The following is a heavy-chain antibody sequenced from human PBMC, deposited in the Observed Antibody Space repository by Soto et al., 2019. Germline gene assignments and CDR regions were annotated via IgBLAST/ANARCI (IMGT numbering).Heavy chain of an antibody. CDR2: INAGNGNT. CDR1: GYTFTSYA. V-gene: IGHV1-3*01. D-gene: IGHD5-18*01. Sequence: QVQLVQSGAEVKKPGASVKVSCKASGYTFTSYAMHWVRQAPGQRLEWMGWINAGNGNTKYSQKFQGRVTITRDTSAGTAYMELCSLGSKYTAVYYSARMGYLQGLSLYHLGQGALVTVSS. CDR3: ARMGYLQGLSLYH. J-gene: IGHJ4*02.